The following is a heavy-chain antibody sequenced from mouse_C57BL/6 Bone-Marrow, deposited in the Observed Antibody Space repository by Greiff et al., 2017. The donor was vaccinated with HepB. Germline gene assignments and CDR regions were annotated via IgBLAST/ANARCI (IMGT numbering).Heavy chain of an antibody. CDR3: ARRALYYGSSYYFDY. CDR2: ISYSGST. CDR1: GYSITSDY. Sequence: EVHLVESGPGLAKPSQTLSLTCSVTGYSITSDYWNWIRKFPGNKLEYMGYISYSGSTYYNPSLKSRISITRDTSKNQYYLQLNSVTTEDTATYYCARRALYYGSSYYFDYWGQGTTLTVSS. D-gene: IGHD1-1*01. J-gene: IGHJ2*01. V-gene: IGHV3-8*01.